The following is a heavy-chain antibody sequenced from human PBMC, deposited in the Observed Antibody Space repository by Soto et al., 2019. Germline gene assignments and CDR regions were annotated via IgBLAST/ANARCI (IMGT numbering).Heavy chain of an antibody. CDR3: ARRPPVYASESSRFDI. Sequence: SETLSLTCSASGDSISNSETHWGWIRRPPGQGLEWIGTMDYSGDTSYNPSLRSRVTISADTAKNQFSLRLSSVSVADTAVYYCARRPPVYASESSRFDIWGQGALVTVSS. V-gene: IGHV4-39*01. CDR2: MDYSGDT. CDR1: GDSISNSETH. J-gene: IGHJ4*02. D-gene: IGHD3-10*01.